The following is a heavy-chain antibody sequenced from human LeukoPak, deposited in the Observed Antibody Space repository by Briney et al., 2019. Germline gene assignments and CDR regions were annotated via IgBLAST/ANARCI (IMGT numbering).Heavy chain of an antibody. CDR1: GGSFSGYY. Sequence: SEPLSLTCAVYGGSFSGYYWSWIRQPPVKGLEWIGEINHSGSTNYNPSLKSRVTISVDTSKNQFSLKLSSVTAADTAVYYCARGPWSYCSSTSCYKVVVGYFDYWGQGTLVTVSS. D-gene: IGHD2-2*02. J-gene: IGHJ4*02. CDR2: INHSGST. CDR3: ARGPWSYCSSTSCYKVVVGYFDY. V-gene: IGHV4-34*01.